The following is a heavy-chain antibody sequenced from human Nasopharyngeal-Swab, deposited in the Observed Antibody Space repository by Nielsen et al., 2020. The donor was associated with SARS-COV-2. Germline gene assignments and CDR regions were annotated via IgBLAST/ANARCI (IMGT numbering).Heavy chain of an antibody. D-gene: IGHD4-23*01. CDR3: ARGPVVTPDY. CDR1: GGSFSGYY. CDR2: INHSGST. Sequence: GSLRLSCAVYGGSFSGYYWSWIRQPPGKGLEWIGEINHSGSTNYNLSLKSRVTISVDTSKNQFSLKLSSVTAADTAVYYCARGPVVTPDYWGQGTLVTVSS. J-gene: IGHJ4*02. V-gene: IGHV4-34*01.